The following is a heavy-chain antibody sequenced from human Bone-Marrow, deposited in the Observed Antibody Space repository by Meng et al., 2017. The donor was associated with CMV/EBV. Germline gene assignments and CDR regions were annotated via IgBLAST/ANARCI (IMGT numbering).Heavy chain of an antibody. J-gene: IGHJ4*02. CDR1: GFTFSSYW. CDR3: AVRFCSGGSGAVGALGAFDY. V-gene: IGHV3-7*03. D-gene: IGHD2-15*01. Sequence: GGSLRLSCAASGFTFSSYWMSWVRQAPGKGLEWVANIKQDGSEKYYVDSVKGRFTISRDNSKNTLYLQMNSLRAEDTAVYYCAVRFCSGGSGAVGALGAFDYWGQGTLVTVSS. CDR2: IKQDGSEK.